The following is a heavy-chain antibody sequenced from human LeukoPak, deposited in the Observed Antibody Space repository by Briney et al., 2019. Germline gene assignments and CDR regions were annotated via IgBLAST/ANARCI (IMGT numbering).Heavy chain of an antibody. V-gene: IGHV1-18*01. CDR2: IITYNGNT. D-gene: IGHD3-22*01. CDR1: GYTFTTYG. J-gene: IGHJ3*02. Sequence: ASVKVSCKASGYTFTTYGISWVRQAPGQGLEWMGYIITYNGNTNYAQKLQGRVTMTTDTSTSTAYMELRSLRSDDTAVYYCASLKNSYDSSGYLVTDAFDIWGQGTMVTVSS. CDR3: ASLKNSYDSSGYLVTDAFDI.